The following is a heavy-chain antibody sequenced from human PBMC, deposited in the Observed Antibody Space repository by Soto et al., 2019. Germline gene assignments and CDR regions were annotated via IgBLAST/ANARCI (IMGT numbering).Heavy chain of an antibody. CDR3: AKDMGPLDDSSGGSCYGPGYYYYYGMDV. J-gene: IGHJ6*02. CDR2: ISWDGGST. D-gene: IGHD2-15*01. CDR1: GFTFDDYT. Sequence: PGGSLRLSCAASGFTFDDYTMHWVRQAPGKGLEWVSLISWDGGSTYYADSVKGRFTISRDNSKNSLYLQMNSLRTEDTALYYCAKDMGPLDDSSGGSCYGPGYYYYYGMDVWGQGTTVTVSS. V-gene: IGHV3-43*01.